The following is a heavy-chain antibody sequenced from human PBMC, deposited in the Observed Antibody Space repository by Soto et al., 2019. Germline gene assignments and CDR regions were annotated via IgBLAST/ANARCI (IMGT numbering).Heavy chain of an antibody. CDR3: ARDRGYYDSSGPFDY. V-gene: IGHV4-31*03. J-gene: IGHJ4*02. CDR1: GGSISSGGYY. CDR2: IYYSGST. D-gene: IGHD3-22*01. Sequence: QVQLQESGPGLVKPSQTLSLTCTVSGGSISSGGYYWSWIRQHPVKGLEWIGYIYYSGSTYYNPSLKSRVTITVDTSKNQFALKLSSVTAADTAVYYCARDRGYYDSSGPFDYWGQGTLVTVSS.